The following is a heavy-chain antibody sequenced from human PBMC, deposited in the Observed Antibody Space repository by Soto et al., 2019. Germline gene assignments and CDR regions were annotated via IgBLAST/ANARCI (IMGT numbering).Heavy chain of an antibody. CDR2: ISGGGGSS. CDR3: VKLLRSWYGHNALDV. J-gene: IGHJ6*02. V-gene: IGHV3-23*01. CDR1: GLTFSNYA. D-gene: IGHD3-9*01. Sequence: EVKLLESGGGFTQPGGSLRLSCTAYGLTFSNYAMSWIRQTPGKGLEFVSFISGGGGSSYSADSVKGRFTVSRDNAKNTLSLQMNSLRVEDTAVYYCVKLLRSWYGHNALDVWGQGTTVTVSS.